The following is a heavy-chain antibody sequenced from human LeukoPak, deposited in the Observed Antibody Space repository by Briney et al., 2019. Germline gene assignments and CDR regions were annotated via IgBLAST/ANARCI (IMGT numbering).Heavy chain of an antibody. V-gene: IGHV4-39*01. CDR3: ASFEYSSSSSY. J-gene: IGHJ4*02. CDR1: GDSISGSSYY. Sequence: PAETLSLTCTVTGDSISGSSYYWCWIRQSPGKGLEWVGSIHYSGNTQYNPTLKSRLSTSVDTSRNQFSLKLTSVTAADTAVYFCASFEYSSSSSYWGQGTLVTVSS. CDR2: IHYSGNT. D-gene: IGHD6-6*01.